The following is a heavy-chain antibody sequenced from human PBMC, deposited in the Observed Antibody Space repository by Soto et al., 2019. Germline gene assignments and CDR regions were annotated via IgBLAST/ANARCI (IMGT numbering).Heavy chain of an antibody. J-gene: IGHJ6*02. Sequence: ASVKVSCKASGYTFTSYAMHWVRQAPGQRLEWMGWINAGNGNTKYSQKFQGRVTITRDTSASTAYMELSSLRSEDTAVYYCARDGGVTIAYGMDVWGQGTTVTV. CDR3: ARDGGVTIAYGMDV. CDR1: GYTFTSYA. V-gene: IGHV1-3*01. CDR2: INAGNGNT. D-gene: IGHD4-4*01.